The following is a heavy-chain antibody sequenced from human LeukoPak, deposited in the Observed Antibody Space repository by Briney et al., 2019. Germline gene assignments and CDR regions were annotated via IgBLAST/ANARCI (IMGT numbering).Heavy chain of an antibody. CDR1: GFTVSSNY. CDR2: IYSGGST. V-gene: IGHV3-53*01. Sequence: PGGSLRLSCAASGFTVSSNYMSWVRQAPGKGLEWVSVIYSGGSTYYADSVKGRFTISRDNSKNTLYLQTNSLRAEDTAVYYCARAAQQLVPDFDYWGQGTLVTVSS. D-gene: IGHD6-6*01. J-gene: IGHJ4*02. CDR3: ARAAQQLVPDFDY.